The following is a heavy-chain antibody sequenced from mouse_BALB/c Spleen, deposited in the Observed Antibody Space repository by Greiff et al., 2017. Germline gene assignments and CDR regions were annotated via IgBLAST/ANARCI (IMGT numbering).Heavy chain of an antibody. CDR3: ARGSSGYGD. CDR1: GYAFSSSW. CDR2: IYPGDGDT. Sequence: VQLQHSGPELVKPGASVKISCTASGYAFSSSWMNWVKQRPGQGLEWIGRIYPGDGDTNYNGKFKGKATLTADKSSSTAYMQLSSLTSVDSAVYVCARGSSGYGDWGQGTLVTVSA. V-gene: IGHV1-82*01. J-gene: IGHJ3*01. D-gene: IGHD3-1*01.